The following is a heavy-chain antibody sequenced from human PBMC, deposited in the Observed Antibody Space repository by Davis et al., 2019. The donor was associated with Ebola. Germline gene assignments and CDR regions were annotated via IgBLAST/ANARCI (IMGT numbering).Heavy chain of an antibody. CDR3: ARDRGWLQSGAFDI. CDR2: IYHSGST. Sequence: SETLSLTCAVSGGSISSSNWWSCVRQPPGKGLEWIGEIYHSGSTNYNPSLKSRVTISVDKSKNQFSLKLSSVTAADTAVYYCARDRGWLQSGAFDIWGQGTMVTVSS. CDR1: GGSISSSNW. V-gene: IGHV4-4*02. D-gene: IGHD5-24*01. J-gene: IGHJ3*02.